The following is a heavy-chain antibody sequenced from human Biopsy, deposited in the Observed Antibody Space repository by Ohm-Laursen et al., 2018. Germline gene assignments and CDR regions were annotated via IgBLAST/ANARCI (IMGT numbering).Heavy chain of an antibody. CDR1: GFIFSDYG. CDR3: ARDGAAGYGLDV. V-gene: IGHV3-33*08. J-gene: IGHJ6*02. D-gene: IGHD6-25*01. CDR2: IWYDGSRQ. Sequence: SLRLSCTASGFIFSDYGMHWVRQAPGKGLEWVAVIWYDGSRQYYADSVKGRFTISRGNSKNTLYLQMYSLRAEDTAVYYCARDGAAGYGLDVWGQGTTVTVSS.